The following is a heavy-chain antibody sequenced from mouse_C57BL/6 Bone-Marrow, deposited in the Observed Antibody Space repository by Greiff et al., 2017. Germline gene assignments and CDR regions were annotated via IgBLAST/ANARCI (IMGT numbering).Heavy chain of an antibody. CDR1: GYTFTSYW. Sequence: VQLQQPGAELVQPGASLKLSCKASGYTFTSYWMHWVKQRPGRGFEWIGRIDPNSGGTKYNEKFTSKATLTVDKPSSTAYMQSSSLTSEDSAFYYCARSRYYGSSPYWYFDVWGTGTTVTVSA. V-gene: IGHV1-72*01. D-gene: IGHD1-1*01. CDR3: ARSRYYGSSPYWYFDV. CDR2: IDPNSGGT. J-gene: IGHJ1*03.